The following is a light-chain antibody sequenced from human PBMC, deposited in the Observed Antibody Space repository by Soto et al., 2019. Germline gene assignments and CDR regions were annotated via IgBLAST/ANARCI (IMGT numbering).Light chain of an antibody. V-gene: IGKV4-1*01. CDR3: QQYSSTPSIT. CDR2: WAS. CDR1: QSVLYSSNNKNY. Sequence: DIVMTQSPDSLAVSLGERATINCKSSQSVLYSSNNKNYLAWYQQKPGQPPKLLIYWASTRESGVPDRFSGSGSGTDFTLTISSLQAEDVAVYYCQQYSSTPSITFGQGTRLEIK. J-gene: IGKJ5*01.